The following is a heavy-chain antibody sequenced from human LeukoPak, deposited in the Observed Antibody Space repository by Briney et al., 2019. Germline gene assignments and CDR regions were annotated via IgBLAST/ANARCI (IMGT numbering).Heavy chain of an antibody. V-gene: IGHV4-59*01. Sequence: SETLSLTCTVSGDSINGYYWNWIRQPPGKGLEWIGHVFYTGTTKYHPSLKSRIAISVDTSSNQFSLKLRSVTTADTAVYYCARGITVTTTSDHLDFWGQGILVTVPS. D-gene: IGHD4-17*01. J-gene: IGHJ4*02. CDR2: VFYTGTT. CDR1: GDSINGYY. CDR3: ARGITVTTTSDHLDF.